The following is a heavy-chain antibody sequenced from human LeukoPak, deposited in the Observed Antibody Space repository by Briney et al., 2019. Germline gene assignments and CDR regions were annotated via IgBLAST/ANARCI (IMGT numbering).Heavy chain of an antibody. J-gene: IGHJ5*02. D-gene: IGHD4-17*01. V-gene: IGHV3-23*01. CDR2: ISGSGGST. CDR1: GFTSSSYA. Sequence: PGGSLRLSCAASGFTSSSYAMSWVRQAPGKGLEWVSAISGSGGSTYYADSVKGRFTISRDNSKNTLYLQMNSLRAEDTAVYYCAKALSGDYEHWFDPWGQGTLVTVSS. CDR3: AKALSGDYEHWFDP.